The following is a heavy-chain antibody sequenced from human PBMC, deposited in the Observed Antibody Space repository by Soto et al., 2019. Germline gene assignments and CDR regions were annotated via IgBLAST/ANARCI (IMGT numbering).Heavy chain of an antibody. J-gene: IGHJ3*02. CDR2: IIPIFGTA. D-gene: IGHD2-2*01. Sequence: QVQLVQSGAEVKKPGSSVKVSCKASGGTFSSYAISWVRQAPGQGLEWMGGIIPIFGTANYAQKFQGRVTSTADEATSTAYMELSGVRSEDTAVYYCARGFYCSSTSCYALDIWGQGTMVTVSS. CDR3: ARGFYCSSTSCYALDI. CDR1: GGTFSSYA. V-gene: IGHV1-69*01.